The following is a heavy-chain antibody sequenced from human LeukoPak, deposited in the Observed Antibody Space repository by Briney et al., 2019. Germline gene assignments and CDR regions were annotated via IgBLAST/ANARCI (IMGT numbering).Heavy chain of an antibody. D-gene: IGHD2-21*02. J-gene: IGHJ4*02. CDR1: GYSISSGYY. CDR3: ASFVVVTATAIVDY. Sequence: PSETLSLTCIVSGYSISSGYYWGWIRQPPGKGLEWIGSIYHSGSTNYNPSLKGRVTISVDTSKNQFSLKLSSVTAADTAVYYCASFVVVTATAIVDYWGQGTLVTVSS. CDR2: IYHSGST. V-gene: IGHV4-38-2*02.